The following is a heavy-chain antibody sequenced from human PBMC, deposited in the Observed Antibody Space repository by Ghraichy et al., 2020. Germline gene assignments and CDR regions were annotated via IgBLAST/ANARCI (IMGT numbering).Heavy chain of an antibody. D-gene: IGHD5-24*01. CDR2: IYYSGST. V-gene: IGHV4-59*01. CDR3: ARGGGYNQDPGGFDY. Sequence: SETLSLTCTVSGGSISSYYWSWIRQPPGKGLEWIGYIYYSGSTNYNPSLKSRVTISVDTSKNQFSLKLSSVTAADTAVYYCARGGGYNQDPGGFDYWGQGTLVTVSS. CDR1: GGSISSYY. J-gene: IGHJ4*02.